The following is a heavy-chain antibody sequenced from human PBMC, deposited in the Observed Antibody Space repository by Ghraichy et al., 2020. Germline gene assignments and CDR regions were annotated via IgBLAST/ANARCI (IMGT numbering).Heavy chain of an antibody. Sequence: SETLSLTCTVPGGSISSSTYYWGWIRQPPGKGLEWIGSIYYSGSTYYNPSLKSRITISVDTSKNHFSLKLSSVTAADTAVYYCARHSSYGPLEFWGQGTLVTVSS. J-gene: IGHJ4*02. D-gene: IGHD5-18*01. CDR1: GGSISSSTYY. CDR2: IYYSGST. V-gene: IGHV4-39*01. CDR3: ARHSSYGPLEF.